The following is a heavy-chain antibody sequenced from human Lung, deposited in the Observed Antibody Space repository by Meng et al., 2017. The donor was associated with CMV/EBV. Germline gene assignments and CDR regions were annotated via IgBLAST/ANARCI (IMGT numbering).Heavy chain of an antibody. CDR2: IYPGDSDT. Sequence: ESXKISXXGSGYSFTTHWIGWVRQMPGKGLEWMGVIYPGDSDTTYSPSFQGRVTISADKSITTAYLQLRSLKASDTAVYYCARQDSYTNYYFDLWGRGTLVTVSS. CDR1: GYSFTTHW. D-gene: IGHD4-11*01. V-gene: IGHV5-51*01. J-gene: IGHJ4*02. CDR3: ARQDSYTNYYFDL.